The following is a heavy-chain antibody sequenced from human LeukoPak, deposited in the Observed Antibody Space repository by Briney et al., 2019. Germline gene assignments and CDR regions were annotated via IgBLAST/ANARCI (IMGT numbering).Heavy chain of an antibody. CDR2: IIPIFGTA. V-gene: IGHV1-69*13. CDR1: GGTFSSYA. D-gene: IGHD6-13*01. CDR3: ARAPRIAAAWNIDY. Sequence: SVKVSCKASGGTFSSYAISWVRQAPGQGLEWMGGIIPIFGTANYAQKFQGRVTITADESTSTAYMELRSLRSDDTAVYYCARAPRIAAAWNIDYWGQGTLVTVSS. J-gene: IGHJ4*02.